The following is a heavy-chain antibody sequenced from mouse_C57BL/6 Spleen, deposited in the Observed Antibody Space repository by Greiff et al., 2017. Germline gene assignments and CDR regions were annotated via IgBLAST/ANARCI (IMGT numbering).Heavy chain of an antibody. Sequence: EVKLVESGEGLVKPGGSLKLSCAASGFTFSSYAMSWVRQTPEKRLEWVAYISSGGDYIYYADTVKGRFTISRDNARNTLYLQLGSLKSKVTAMYYWTSDPVNYYDSTPFDYWGQGTTLTVSS. CDR2: ISSGGDYI. CDR3: TSDPVNYYDSTPFDY. J-gene: IGHJ2*01. V-gene: IGHV5-9-1*02. D-gene: IGHD1-1*01. CDR1: GFTFSSYA.